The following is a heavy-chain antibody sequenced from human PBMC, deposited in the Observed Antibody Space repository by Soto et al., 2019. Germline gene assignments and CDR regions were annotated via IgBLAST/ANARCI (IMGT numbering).Heavy chain of an antibody. CDR1: GFTFDDYA. Sequence: EVQLVESGGGLVQPGRSLRVSCAASGFTFDDYAIHWVRQAPGKGLEWVSGISRNGGIIGYADSVKGRFTISRDNAKNSLYLQMNSLRPEDTALYYCVKATVFGVVRYYFDYWGQGTLVTVSS. J-gene: IGHJ4*02. D-gene: IGHD3-3*01. V-gene: IGHV3-9*01. CDR3: VKATVFGVVRYYFDY. CDR2: ISRNGGII.